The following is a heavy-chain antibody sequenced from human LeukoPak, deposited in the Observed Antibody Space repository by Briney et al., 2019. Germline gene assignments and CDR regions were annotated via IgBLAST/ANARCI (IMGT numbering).Heavy chain of an antibody. CDR2: ISSSSSTI. D-gene: IGHD3-10*01. CDR3: AKRVLGVLWFGEPLDY. Sequence: GGSLRLSCAASGFTFSSYSMNWVRQAPGKGLEWVSYISSSSSTIYYADSVKGRFTISRDNAKNSLYLQMNSLRAEDTAVYYCAKRVLGVLWFGEPLDYWGQGTLVTVSS. CDR1: GFTFSSYS. V-gene: IGHV3-48*01. J-gene: IGHJ4*02.